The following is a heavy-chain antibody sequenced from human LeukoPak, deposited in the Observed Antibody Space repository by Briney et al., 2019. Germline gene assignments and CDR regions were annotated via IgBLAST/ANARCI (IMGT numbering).Heavy chain of an antibody. CDR3: ARDRYGGTYFDY. CDR2: IYYSGST. J-gene: IGHJ4*02. Sequence: SETLSLTCTVSGGSISSHYWSWIRQPPGKGLEWIGYIYYSGSTNYNPSLKSRVTISVDTSKNQFSLKLSSVTAADTAVYYRARDRYGGTYFDYWGQGTLVTVSS. D-gene: IGHD3-16*02. CDR1: GGSISSHY. V-gene: IGHV4-59*11.